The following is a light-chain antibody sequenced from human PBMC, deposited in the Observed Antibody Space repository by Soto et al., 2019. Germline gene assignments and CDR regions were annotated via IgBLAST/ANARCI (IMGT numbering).Light chain of an antibody. CDR2: GAS. CDR1: QSVSSN. CDR3: QQYGSSPWT. Sequence: IVVAQSPATLSVSKAGRDSAPCRASQSVSSNLAWYQQKPGQAPRLLIYGASTRATGIPGRFSGSGSGTDFTLTIIRLEPEDFAVYYCQQYGSSPWTFGQGTKVAIK. J-gene: IGKJ1*01. V-gene: IGKV3-20*01.